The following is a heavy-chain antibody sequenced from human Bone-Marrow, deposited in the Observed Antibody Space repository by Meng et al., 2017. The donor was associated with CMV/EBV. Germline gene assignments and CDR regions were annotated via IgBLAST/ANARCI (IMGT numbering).Heavy chain of an antibody. V-gene: IGHV4-39*07. J-gene: IGHJ4*02. CDR3: ARGTTVVTHDY. D-gene: IGHD4-23*01. CDR2: IYYSGST. Sequence: SETLSLTCTVSGGSISSSSYYWGWIRQPPGKGLEWIGSIYYSGSTYYNPSLKSRVTISVDTSKNQFSLKLSSVTAADTAVYYCARGTTVVTHDYWGQGPLVTVYS. CDR1: GGSISSSSYY.